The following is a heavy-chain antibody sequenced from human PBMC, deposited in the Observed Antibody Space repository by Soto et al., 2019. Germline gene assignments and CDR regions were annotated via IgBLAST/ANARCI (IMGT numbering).Heavy chain of an antibody. J-gene: IGHJ3*02. Sequence: SETLSLTCTVSGGSISSSSYYWGWIRQPPGKGLEWIGSIYYSGSTYYNPSLKSRVTISVDTSKNQFSLKLSSVTAADTAVYYCARRNFGFVVVPAANDAFDIWGQGTMVTVS. D-gene: IGHD2-2*01. V-gene: IGHV4-39*01. CDR1: GGSISSSSYY. CDR2: IYYSGST. CDR3: ARRNFGFVVVPAANDAFDI.